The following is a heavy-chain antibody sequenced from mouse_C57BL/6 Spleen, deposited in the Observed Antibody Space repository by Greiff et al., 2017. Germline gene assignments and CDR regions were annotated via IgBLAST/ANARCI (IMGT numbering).Heavy chain of an antibody. Sequence: VQLQQSGPELVKPGASVKISCKASGYAFSSSWMNWVKQRPGKGLEWIGRIYPGDGDTNYNGKFKGKATLTADKSSSTAYMQLSSLTSEDSAVYFCASGHGSSYCYFDVWGTGTTVTVSS. CDR1: GYAFSSSW. CDR2: IYPGDGDT. D-gene: IGHD1-1*01. CDR3: ASGHGSSYCYFDV. J-gene: IGHJ1*03. V-gene: IGHV1-82*01.